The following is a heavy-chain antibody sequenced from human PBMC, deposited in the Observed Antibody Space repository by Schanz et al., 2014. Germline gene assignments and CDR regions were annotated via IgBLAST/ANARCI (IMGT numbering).Heavy chain of an antibody. CDR3: ARGSQWLVMGMTNYFDY. J-gene: IGHJ4*02. Sequence: VQLVESGGGVVQPGGSLRLSCAASGFSFSGSGMHWVRQAPGKGLEWVSSISSGGSSVYYVESVKGRFTISRDNAKNLLYLQMNSLRAEDTAVYYCARGSQWLVMGMTNYFDYWGQGSLVTVSS. CDR2: ISSGGSSV. CDR1: GFSFSGSG. D-gene: IGHD6-19*01. V-gene: IGHV3-21*01.